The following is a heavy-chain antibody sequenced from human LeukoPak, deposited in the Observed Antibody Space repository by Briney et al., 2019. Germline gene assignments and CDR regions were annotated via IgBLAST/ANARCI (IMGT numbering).Heavy chain of an antibody. CDR2: INPSGGST. J-gene: IGHJ5*02. D-gene: IGHD1-7*01. Sequence: ASVKISCKVSGYTFTDYYMHWVRQAPGQGLEWMGIINPSGGSTSYAQKFQGRVTMTRDTSTSTVYMELSSLRSEDTAVYYCARFNWNYVNFDPWGQGTLVTVSS. V-gene: IGHV1-46*01. CDR1: GYTFTDYY. CDR3: ARFNWNYVNFDP.